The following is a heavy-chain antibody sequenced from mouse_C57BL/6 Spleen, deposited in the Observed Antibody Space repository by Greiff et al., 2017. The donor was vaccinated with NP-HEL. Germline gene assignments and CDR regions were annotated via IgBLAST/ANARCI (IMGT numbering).Heavy chain of an antibody. J-gene: IGHJ4*01. D-gene: IGHD2-3*01. CDR3: ASFYDGYLDYYAMDY. CDR1: GFSLTSYG. V-gene: IGHV2-5*01. Sequence: VQLQQSGPGLVQPSQCLSITCTVSGFSLTSYGVHWVRQSPGKGLEWLGVIWRGGSTDYNAAFMSRLSITKDNSKSQVFFKMNSLQADDTAIYYCASFYDGYLDYYAMDYWGQGTSVTVSS. CDR2: IWRGGST.